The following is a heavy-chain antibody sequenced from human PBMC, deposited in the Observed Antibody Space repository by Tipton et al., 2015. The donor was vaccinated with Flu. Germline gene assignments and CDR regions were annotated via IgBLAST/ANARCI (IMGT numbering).Heavy chain of an antibody. CDR1: GFTFGDYA. CDR2: IKEDGSEK. CDR3: ATPRSVGYNLAPATLEF. J-gene: IGHJ1*01. V-gene: IGHV3-7*03. Sequence: QLVQSGGGLVQPGRSLRLSCTASGFTFGDYAMSWFRQAPGKGLEWVANIKEDGSEKKYADSVKGRFTISRDNSKNTLYLQMNSLRVEDTAVYYCATPRSVGYNLAPATLEFWGQGTLVTVSS. D-gene: IGHD5-24*01.